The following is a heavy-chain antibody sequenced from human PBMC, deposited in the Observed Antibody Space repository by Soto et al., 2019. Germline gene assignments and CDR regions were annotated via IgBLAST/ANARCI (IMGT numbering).Heavy chain of an antibody. CDR3: ARPLWRDDYNWGYFDL. Sequence: QVQLVESGGGVLKPGRSLRLSSAASGFTFSSYAMHWVRKAPGKGLERVAVISYDGSNKYYADSVKGRFTISRDNSKNTLYLQMNSLRAEDTAVYYCARPLWRDDYNWGYFDLWGRGTLVTVSS. D-gene: IGHD4-4*01. CDR2: ISYDGSNK. CDR1: GFTFSSYA. V-gene: IGHV3-30-3*01. J-gene: IGHJ2*01.